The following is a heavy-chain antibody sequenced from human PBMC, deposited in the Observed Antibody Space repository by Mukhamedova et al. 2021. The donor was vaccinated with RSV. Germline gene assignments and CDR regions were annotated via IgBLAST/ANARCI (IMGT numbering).Heavy chain of an antibody. CDR1: G. V-gene: IGHV3-33*01. D-gene: IGHD5-24*01. J-gene: IGHJ4*02. Sequence: GMHWVRQAPGKGLECVAVIWYDGSNEHYADSVKGRFTISRDNSKNTLYLQMNSLTAEDTAMYYCAGRRDGYTFSDYWGQCXLVTV. CDR3: AGRRDGYTFSDY. CDR2: IWYDGSNE.